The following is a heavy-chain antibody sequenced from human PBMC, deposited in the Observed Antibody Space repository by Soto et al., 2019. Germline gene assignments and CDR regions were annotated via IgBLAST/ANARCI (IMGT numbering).Heavy chain of an antibody. D-gene: IGHD4-17*01. J-gene: IGHJ6*02. Sequence: PXATLSLTFTVSGGCISSYYWSWIRQPPGKGLEWIGYIYYSGSTNYNPSLKSRVTISVDTSKNQFSLKLSSVTAADTAVYYCERHGDYYYYGMDVWGQGTTVTVSS. V-gene: IGHV4-59*01. CDR1: GGCISSYY. CDR3: ERHGDYYYYGMDV. CDR2: IYYSGST.